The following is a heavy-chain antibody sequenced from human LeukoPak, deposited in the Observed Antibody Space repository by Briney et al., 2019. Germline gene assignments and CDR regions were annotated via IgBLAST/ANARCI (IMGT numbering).Heavy chain of an antibody. CDR3: AREAYGSGSPLDY. J-gene: IGHJ4*02. CDR1: GYSFSSYW. Sequence: GESLKISCKGSGYSFSSYWIGWVRQMPGKGLEWMGIIYPGDSETRYSPSFQGQVTISADKSITTAYLQWSSLRASDTAMYYCAREAYGSGSPLDYWGQGILVTVYS. D-gene: IGHD3-10*01. CDR2: IYPGDSET. V-gene: IGHV5-51*01.